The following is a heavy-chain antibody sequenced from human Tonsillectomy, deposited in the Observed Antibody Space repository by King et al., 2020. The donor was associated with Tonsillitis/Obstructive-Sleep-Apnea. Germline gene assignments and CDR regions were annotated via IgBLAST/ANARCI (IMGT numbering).Heavy chain of an antibody. CDR1: GYTFTSYY. Sequence: VQLVESVAEVKKPGASVKVSCKAAGYTFTSYYMHWVRQAPGQGLEWRGISNPSGGSRSYAQKCEGRVTMTRDTSTSTVYMELSSLRSEDTAVYYCAREARIAAAGVDYWGQGTLVTVSS. D-gene: IGHD6-13*01. V-gene: IGHV1-46*01. CDR3: AREARIAAAGVDY. CDR2: SNPSGGSR. J-gene: IGHJ4*02.